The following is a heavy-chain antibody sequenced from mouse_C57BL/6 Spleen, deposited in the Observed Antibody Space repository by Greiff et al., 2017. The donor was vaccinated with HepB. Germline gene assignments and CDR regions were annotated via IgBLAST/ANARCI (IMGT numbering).Heavy chain of an antibody. J-gene: IGHJ3*01. Sequence: QVQLKQSGAELVRPGASVTLSCKASGYTFTDYEMHWVKQTPVHGLEWIGAIDPETGGTAYNQKFKGKAILTADKSSSTAYMELRSLTSEDSAVYYCTRFYDYVSPFAYWGQGTLVTVSA. CDR3: TRFYDYVSPFAY. CDR1: GYTFTDYE. CDR2: IDPETGGT. D-gene: IGHD2-4*01. V-gene: IGHV1-15*01.